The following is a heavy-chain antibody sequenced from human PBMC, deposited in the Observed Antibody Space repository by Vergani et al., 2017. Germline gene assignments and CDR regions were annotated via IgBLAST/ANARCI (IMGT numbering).Heavy chain of an antibody. Sequence: QVQLQQWGAGLLKPSETLSLTCAVYGGFFSGYYWSWIRQPPGKGLEWIGEINHSGSTNYNPSLKSRVTISVDTSKNQFSLKLSSVTAADTAVYYCARSSPKTRGPVDYWGQGTLVTVSS. D-gene: IGHD1/OR15-1a*01. J-gene: IGHJ4*02. CDR3: ARSSPKTRGPVDY. V-gene: IGHV4-34*01. CDR1: GGFFSGYY. CDR2: INHSGST.